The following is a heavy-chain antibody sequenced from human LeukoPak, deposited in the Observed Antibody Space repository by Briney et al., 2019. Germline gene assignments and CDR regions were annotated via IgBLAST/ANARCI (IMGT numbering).Heavy chain of an antibody. CDR3: AKVAYYYGSGSYYKSPLDY. V-gene: IGHV3-33*06. J-gene: IGHJ4*02. D-gene: IGHD3-10*01. CDR1: GFTFNNYA. Sequence: GRSLRLSCVASGFTFNNYAMHWVRQAPGQGLEWVAVIWYDGSNKFYADSVKGRFTISRDNSRNTLYLQVNRLRAEDTGLYYCAKVAYYYGSGSYYKSPLDYWGQGTLVTVSS. CDR2: IWYDGSNK.